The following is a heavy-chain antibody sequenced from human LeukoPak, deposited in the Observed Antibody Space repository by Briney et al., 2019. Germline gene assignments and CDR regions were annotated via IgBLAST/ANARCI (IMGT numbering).Heavy chain of an antibody. J-gene: IGHJ4*02. D-gene: IGHD3-10*01. Sequence: KPSETLSLTCTVSGGSISSGSHHWGWIRQPPGKELEWIGNIYYSGNTYYNPSLKSRVSISVDASKNQFSLNLSSVTAADTAVYHCARLSYGSGSHYNFYFDFWGQGTLVTVSS. CDR2: IYYSGNT. CDR3: ARLSYGSGSHYNFYFDF. V-gene: IGHV4-39*01. CDR1: GGSISSGSHH.